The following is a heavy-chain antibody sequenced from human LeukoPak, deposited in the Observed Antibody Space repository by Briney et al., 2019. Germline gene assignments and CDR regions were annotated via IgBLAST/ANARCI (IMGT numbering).Heavy chain of an antibody. Sequence: GGSLRLSCAASGFTFSDYYMSWIRQAPGKGLEWDSYISSSGSTIYYADSVKGRFTISRDNAKNSLYLQMNSLRAEDTAVYYCAILTVVRSGVVDGMDVWGQGTTVTVSS. V-gene: IGHV3-11*01. CDR3: AILTVVRSGVVDGMDV. CDR2: ISSSGSTI. D-gene: IGHD4-23*01. CDR1: GFTFSDYY. J-gene: IGHJ6*02.